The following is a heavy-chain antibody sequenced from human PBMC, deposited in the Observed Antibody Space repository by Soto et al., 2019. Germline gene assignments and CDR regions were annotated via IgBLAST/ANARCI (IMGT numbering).Heavy chain of an antibody. J-gene: IGHJ5*02. Sequence: QVTLKEAGTVLVKPTETLTLRCTVSGLSISDSEMGVRWIRQPPGQPLEWLAHIDSSGEKSYRTFLNSRLAISKDTSKSQIVLTMTNMDPADTATYYCARRHLAVAVSPWFDPWGQGIPVTVSS. CDR1: GLSISDSEMG. V-gene: IGHV2-26*01. CDR2: IDSSGEK. CDR3: ARRHLAVAVSPWFDP. D-gene: IGHD6-19*01.